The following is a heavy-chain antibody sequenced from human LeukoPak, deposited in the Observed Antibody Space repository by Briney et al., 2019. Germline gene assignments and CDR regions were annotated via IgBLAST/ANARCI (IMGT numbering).Heavy chain of an antibody. V-gene: IGHV1-2*02. D-gene: IGHD2-2*01. CDR3: ARVSRTRANDY. Sequence: ASVKVSCKTSGYTFTGYYIHWVRQAPGQGLEWMGWINPNSGGTNYAQIFQGRVTMTRDTSISTAYMELSRLRSDDTAVYYCARVSRTRANDYWGQGTLVTVSS. CDR1: GYTFTGYY. CDR2: INPNSGGT. J-gene: IGHJ4*02.